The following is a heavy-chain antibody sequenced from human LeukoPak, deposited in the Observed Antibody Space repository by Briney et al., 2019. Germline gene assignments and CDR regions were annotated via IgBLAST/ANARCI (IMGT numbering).Heavy chain of an antibody. J-gene: IGHJ3*02. Sequence: GRSLRLSCAASGFTFSSYAMHWARQAPGKGLEWVSSISSSSSYIYYADSVKGRFTISRDNAKNSLYLQMNSLRAEDTAVYYCARDSREVDWWELPDAFDIWGQGTMVTVSS. CDR2: ISSSSSYI. CDR1: GFTFSSYA. V-gene: IGHV3-21*01. CDR3: ARDSREVDWWELPDAFDI. D-gene: IGHD1-26*01.